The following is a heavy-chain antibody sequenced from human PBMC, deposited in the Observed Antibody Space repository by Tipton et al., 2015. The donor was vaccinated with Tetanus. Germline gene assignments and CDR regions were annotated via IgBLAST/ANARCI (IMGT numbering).Heavy chain of an antibody. J-gene: IGHJ4*02. D-gene: IGHD6-19*01. CDR1: GFTFSSYA. Sequence: SLRLSCAASGFTFSSYAMSWVRQAPGKGLEWVSAISGSGGSTYYADSVKGRFTISRDNSKNTLYLQMNSLRAEDTAVYYCAKDHPLIYYSSGEFADDYWGQGTLVTVSS. V-gene: IGHV3-23*01. CDR2: ISGSGGST. CDR3: AKDHPLIYYSSGEFADDY.